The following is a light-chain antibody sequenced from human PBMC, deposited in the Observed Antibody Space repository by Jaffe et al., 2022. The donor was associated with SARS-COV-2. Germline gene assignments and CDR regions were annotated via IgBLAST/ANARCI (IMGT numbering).Light chain of an antibody. CDR2: DAS. J-gene: IGKJ4*01. V-gene: IGKV1-33*01. CDR1: QDISNY. CDR3: QQFDNLPLT. Sequence: DIQMTQSPSSLSASVGDRVTISCQASQDISNYLNWYQQKPGKAPKFVIYDASNLETGVPSRFSGSGSGTHFTLTISDLQPEDVATYYCQQFDNLPLTFGGGTRVEI.